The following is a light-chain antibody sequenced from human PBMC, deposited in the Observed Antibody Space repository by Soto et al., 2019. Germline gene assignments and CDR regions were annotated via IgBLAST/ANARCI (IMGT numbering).Light chain of an antibody. CDR2: GAS. CDR1: QSVSSSY. J-gene: IGKJ2*01. CDR3: QQYGRSPPFT. V-gene: IGKV3-20*01. Sequence: EIVLTQSPGTLSLSPGERATLSCRASQSVSSSYIAWYQQNPGQAPRLLIYGASSRATGIPDRFSGSGSGKDFTLTISRLEPEDFAVYFCQQYGRSPPFTFGQGRKVEIK.